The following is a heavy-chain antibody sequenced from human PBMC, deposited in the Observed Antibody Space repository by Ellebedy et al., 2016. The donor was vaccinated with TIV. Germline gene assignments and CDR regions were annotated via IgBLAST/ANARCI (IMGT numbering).Heavy chain of an antibody. CDR1: GGSISSYY. CDR2: IYYSGST. D-gene: IGHD3-3*01. J-gene: IGHJ6*02. CDR3: ARDGRSTGDGVFGVVVYGMDV. Sequence: MPSETLSLTCTVSGGSISSYYWSWIRQPPGKGLEWIGYIYYSGSTNYNPSLKSRVTISVDTSKNQFSLKLSSVTAADTAVYYCARDGRSTGDGVFGVVVYGMDVWGQGTTVTVSS. V-gene: IGHV4-59*12.